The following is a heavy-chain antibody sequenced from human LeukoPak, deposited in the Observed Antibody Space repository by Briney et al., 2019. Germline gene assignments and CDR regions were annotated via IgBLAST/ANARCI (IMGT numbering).Heavy chain of an antibody. Sequence: SETLSLTCTVSGGSISSSNYYWGWIRQPPGKGLERFRSIYFSGSPYHNPSVKSRVTMSVDTSKIQFSLKLNSVTAADTAVYFCTTLLHDSRGYYYFDYWGQGTLATVS. CDR1: GGSISSSNYY. V-gene: IGHV4-39*01. J-gene: IGHJ4*02. CDR3: TTLLHDSRGYYYFDY. CDR2: IYFSGSP. D-gene: IGHD3-22*01.